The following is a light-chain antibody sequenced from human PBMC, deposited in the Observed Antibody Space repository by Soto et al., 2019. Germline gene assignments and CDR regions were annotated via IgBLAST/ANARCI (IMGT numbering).Light chain of an antibody. V-gene: IGKV3-11*01. CDR3: QQRSDSWT. CDR1: QSVSSY. Sequence: EIVLTQSPATLSLSPGERATLSCRASQSVSSYLAWYQQKPGQAPRLLIYGASNRATGIPARFSGSGSGTDFTLTISNLEPEDSAVYYCQQRSDSWTFGQGTKVDI. CDR2: GAS. J-gene: IGKJ1*01.